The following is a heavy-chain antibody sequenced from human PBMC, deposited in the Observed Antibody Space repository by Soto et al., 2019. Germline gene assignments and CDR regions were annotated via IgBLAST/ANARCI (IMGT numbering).Heavy chain of an antibody. V-gene: IGHV1-69*13. J-gene: IGHJ6*02. CDR3: ASGVGYDYYYYYGMDV. Sequence: GASVKVSCKASGGTFSSYAISWVRQAPGQGLEWMGGIIPIFGTANYAQKFQGRVTITADESTSTAYMELSSLRSEDTAVYYCASGVGYDYYYYYGMDVWGQGTTVTVSS. CDR1: GGTFSSYA. D-gene: IGHD2-8*02. CDR2: IIPIFGTA.